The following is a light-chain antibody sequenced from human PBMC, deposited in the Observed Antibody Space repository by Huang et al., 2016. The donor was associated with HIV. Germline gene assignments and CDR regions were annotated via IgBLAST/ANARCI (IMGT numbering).Light chain of an antibody. J-gene: IGKJ2*01. CDR1: QSVGNW. V-gene: IGKV1-5*03. CDR2: TAS. Sequence: DIQMTQSPSTLSASVGDRVTITCRASQSVGNWLAWYQQKPGQAPKLLIYTASTLQNGVPSRVSGSGSETEFTLTINSLQPDDFVTYYCQQYNRFYTFGQGTRLDIK. CDR3: QQYNRFYT.